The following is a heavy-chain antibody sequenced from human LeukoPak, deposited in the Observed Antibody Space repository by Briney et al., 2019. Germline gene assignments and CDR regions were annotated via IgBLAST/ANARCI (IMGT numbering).Heavy chain of an antibody. V-gene: IGHV1-2*02. CDR3: ARDYYYGSGSYYNVLDF. J-gene: IGHJ4*02. CDR2: INPNSGGT. D-gene: IGHD3-10*01. Sequence: GASVKVSCKASGYTFTGYYMHWVRQAPGQGLEWMGWINPNSGGTNYAQKFQGRVTMTRDTSISTAYMELSRLRSDDTAVYYCARDYYYGSGSYYNVLDFWGQGTLVTVSS. CDR1: GYTFTGYY.